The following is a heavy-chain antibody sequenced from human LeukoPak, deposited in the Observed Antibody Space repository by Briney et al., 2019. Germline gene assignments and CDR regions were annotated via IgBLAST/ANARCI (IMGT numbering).Heavy chain of an antibody. J-gene: IGHJ4*02. CDR3: ARDLRWLAYYFDY. V-gene: IGHV3-7*01. CDR2: IKQDGSEK. CDR1: GFTFSSYW. D-gene: IGHD6-19*01. Sequence: GGSLRLSCAASGFTFSSYWMSWVRQAPGKGLEWVANIKQDGSEKYYVDSVKGRFTISRDNAKNSPYLQMNSLRAEDTAVYYCARDLRWLAYYFDYWGQGTLVTVSS.